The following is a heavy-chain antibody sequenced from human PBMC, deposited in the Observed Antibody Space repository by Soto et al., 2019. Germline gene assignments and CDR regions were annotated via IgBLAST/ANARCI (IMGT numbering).Heavy chain of an antibody. CDR2: ISGTSEST. D-gene: IGHD6-6*01. J-gene: IGHJ3*02. CDR1: GFNFNNYA. V-gene: IGHV3-23*01. Sequence: PGGSLRLSCAASGFNFNNYAMSWVRQAPGKGLEWVSIISGTSESTYYADSVKGRFTVSRDNSKNTLYLQMSSLRVEDTAVYYCAKLIGSSSSAGLAFDIWGQGTMVTVSS. CDR3: AKLIGSSSSAGLAFDI.